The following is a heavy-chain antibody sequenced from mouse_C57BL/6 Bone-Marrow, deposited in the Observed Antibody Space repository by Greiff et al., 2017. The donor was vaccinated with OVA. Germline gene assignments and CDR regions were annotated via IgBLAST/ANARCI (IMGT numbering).Heavy chain of an antibody. CDR2: IDPENGDT. J-gene: IGHJ1*03. CDR3: TPPFYYGTWYFDV. Sequence: VQLQQSGAELVRPGASVKLSCTASGFNIKDDYMHWVKQRPEQGLEWIGWIDPENGDTEYASKFQGKATITADTSSNTAYLQLSSLTSEDTAVYYCTPPFYYGTWYFDVWGTGTTVTVSS. CDR1: GFNIKDDY. D-gene: IGHD1-1*01. V-gene: IGHV14-4*01.